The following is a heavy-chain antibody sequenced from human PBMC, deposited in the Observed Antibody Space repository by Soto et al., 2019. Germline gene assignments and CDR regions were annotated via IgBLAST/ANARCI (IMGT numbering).Heavy chain of an antibody. CDR2: IYASGSP. D-gene: IGHD1-26*01. V-gene: IGHV4-59*01. CDR1: GGSISVYY. CDR3: ARGVGSSPPRY. Sequence: SATLSITCTISGGSISVYYWSWVRQPPGHGLEWIGYIYASGSPYYNPSLRSRVTISADTSKNQISLKLTSPTAADTAVYYCARGVGSSPPRYWGRGTLVTVSS. J-gene: IGHJ4*02.